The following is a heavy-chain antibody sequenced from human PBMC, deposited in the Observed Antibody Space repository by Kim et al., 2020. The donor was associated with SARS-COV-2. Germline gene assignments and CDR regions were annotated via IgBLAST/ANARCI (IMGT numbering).Heavy chain of an antibody. Sequence: GGSLRLSCVASGFTFSSYGMHWVRQAPGKGLEWVAVIWYDGSNKYYGDSVKGRFTISRDNSKNTLYLQMNSLRAEDTAVYYCAREGEAAAGTGLDYWGQGTLVTVSS. J-gene: IGHJ4*02. D-gene: IGHD6-13*01. V-gene: IGHV3-33*01. CDR1: GFTFSSYG. CDR3: AREGEAAAGTGLDY. CDR2: IWYDGSNK.